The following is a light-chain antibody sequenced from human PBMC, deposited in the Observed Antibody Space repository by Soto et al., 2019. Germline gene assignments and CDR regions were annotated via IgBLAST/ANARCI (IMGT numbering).Light chain of an antibody. CDR3: QSYDSSLSGHYV. J-gene: IGLJ1*01. Sequence: QSVLTQPPSVSGAPGQRVTISCTGSSSNIGAGYDLHWYQQLPGTAPKLLIYGNSNRPSGVPDRFSGSKSGTSASLAITGLQAEDEADYYCQSYDSSLSGHYVFGTGTQLTGL. CDR2: GNS. CDR1: SSNIGAGYD. V-gene: IGLV1-40*01.